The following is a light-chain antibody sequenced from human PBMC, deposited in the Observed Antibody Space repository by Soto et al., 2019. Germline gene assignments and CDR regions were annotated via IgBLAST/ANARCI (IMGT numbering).Light chain of an antibody. CDR3: QTWGTGTRGV. J-gene: IGLJ3*02. CDR1: SVHSSYA. CDR2: LNSDGSH. V-gene: IGLV4-69*01. Sequence: QSVLTQSPSASASLGASVKLTCTLSSVHSSYAIAWHQQQPEKGPRYLMKLNSDGSHSKGDGIPDRFSGSSSGAERYLTISSLQSEDEADYYCQTWGTGTRGVFGGGTKLTVL.